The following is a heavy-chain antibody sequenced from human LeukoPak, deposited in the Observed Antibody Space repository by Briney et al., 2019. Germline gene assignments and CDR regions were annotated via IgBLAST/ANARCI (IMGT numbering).Heavy chain of an antibody. V-gene: IGHV4-34*01. J-gene: IGHJ6*02. CDR2: INHSGST. CDR3: ARGAHFYGSGSYSPGTYYYYGMDV. D-gene: IGHD3-10*01. CDR1: GGSFSGYY. Sequence: PSETLSLTCAVYGGSFSGYYWSWIRQPPGKGLEWIGEINHSGSTNYNPSLKSRVTISVDTSKNQFSLKLSSVTAADTAVYYCARGAHFYGSGSYSPGTYYYYGMDVWGQGTTVTVSS.